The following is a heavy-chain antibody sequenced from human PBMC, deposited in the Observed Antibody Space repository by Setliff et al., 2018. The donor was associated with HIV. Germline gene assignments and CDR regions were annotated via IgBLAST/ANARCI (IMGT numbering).Heavy chain of an antibody. D-gene: IGHD3-3*02. CDR1: GVTFTTDP. Sequence: SVKVSCKASGVTFTTDPITWVRQDHGQGLEWMGRIIPIFGTSTYEQKFQDRVTLSADKSTNTTYMAVSSLKSGDTAMYYGARARRISGNVGSRFYYMDFWGKGTTVTVSS. J-gene: IGHJ6*03. CDR2: IIPIFGTS. CDR3: ARARRISGNVGSRFYYMDF. V-gene: IGHV1-69*06.